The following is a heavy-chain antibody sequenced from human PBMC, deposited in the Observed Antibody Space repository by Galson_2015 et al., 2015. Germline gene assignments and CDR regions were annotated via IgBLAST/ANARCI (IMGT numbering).Heavy chain of an antibody. J-gene: IGHJ4*02. Sequence: SGYTFTSYDIHWVRQATGQGLEWMGWMNPNSGNTGYPQKFQGRVTMTRDTSISTAYMELSSLRSEDTAVYFCARTLAGTAYWGQGTLVTVSS. CDR1: GYTFTSYD. V-gene: IGHV1-8*01. D-gene: IGHD6-19*01. CDR2: MNPNSGNT. CDR3: ARTLAGTAY.